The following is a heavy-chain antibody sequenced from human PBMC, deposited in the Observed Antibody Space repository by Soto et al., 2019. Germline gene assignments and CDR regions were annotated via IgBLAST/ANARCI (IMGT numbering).Heavy chain of an antibody. CDR2: IYYTGSS. D-gene: IGHD1-1*01. CDR3: AGSTTTRPLFHY. Sequence: SETLSLTCTVSGGSISSVAFYWNWVRQHPVKGLEWIGYIYYTGSSYYNPSLKSRVTISVDTSKNQFSLNLNSVTAADAAIYYCAGSTTTRPLFHYWGQGALVTVSS. CDR1: GGSISSVAFY. J-gene: IGHJ4*02. V-gene: IGHV4-31*03.